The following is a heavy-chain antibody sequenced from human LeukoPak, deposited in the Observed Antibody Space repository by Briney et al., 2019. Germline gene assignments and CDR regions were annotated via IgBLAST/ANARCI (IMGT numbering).Heavy chain of an antibody. CDR1: GFTFSSYG. CDR3: AKERGVGAGRTYLLLYYFDY. J-gene: IGHJ4*02. Sequence: GGSLRLSCAASGFTFSSYGMHWVRQAPGKGLEWVAFIRYDGGNKYYVDSVKGRFTISRDNSKNTLYLQMNSLRAEDTAVYYCAKERGVGAGRTYLLLYYFDYWGQGTLVTVSS. V-gene: IGHV3-30*02. CDR2: IRYDGGNK. D-gene: IGHD6-13*01.